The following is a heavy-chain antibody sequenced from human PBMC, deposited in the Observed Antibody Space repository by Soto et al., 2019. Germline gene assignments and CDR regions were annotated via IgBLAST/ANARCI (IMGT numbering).Heavy chain of an antibody. V-gene: IGHV3-30*18. CDR3: AKDRSSGSLDY. D-gene: IGHD6-6*01. CDR1: GFTFSSYG. Sequence: GGSLRLSCAASGFTFSSYGMHWVRQAPGKGLEWVAVISYDGSNKYYADSVKGRFTISRDNSKNTLYLQMNSLRAEDTAVYYCAKDRSSGSLDYWGKGTLVTVSS. J-gene: IGHJ4*02. CDR2: ISYDGSNK.